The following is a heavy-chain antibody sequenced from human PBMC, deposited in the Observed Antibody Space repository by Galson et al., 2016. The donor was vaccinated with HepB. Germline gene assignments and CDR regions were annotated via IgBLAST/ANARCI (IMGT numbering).Heavy chain of an antibody. CDR2: LYDGGSS. Sequence: TLSLTCAVSGGSISSGGYSWSWIRQPPGKGLEWFGFLYDGGSSSNNPSLKSRVNLSEDRSKNQFSLKLTSVTAADTAVYYCARVFRFTVFGVITFYAMDVWCKGATFIVSS. CDR3: ARVFRFTVFGVITFYAMDV. D-gene: IGHD3-3*01. V-gene: IGHV4-30-2*01. CDR1: GGSISSGGYS. J-gene: IGHJ6*04.